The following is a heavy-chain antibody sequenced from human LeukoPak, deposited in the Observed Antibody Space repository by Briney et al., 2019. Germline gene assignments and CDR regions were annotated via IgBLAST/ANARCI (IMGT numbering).Heavy chain of an antibody. Sequence: GGSLRLSCAASGFTFSSYSMNWVRQAPGKGLEWVSYISSSSSTIYYADSVKGRFALSRDNAKNSLYLQMNSLRAEDTAVYYCARDHHRRLYDSQARNTFDIWGQGAMVTVSS. CDR3: ARDHHRRLYDSQARNTFDI. J-gene: IGHJ3*02. V-gene: IGHV3-48*01. D-gene: IGHD3-22*01. CDR1: GFTFSSYS. CDR2: ISSSSSTI.